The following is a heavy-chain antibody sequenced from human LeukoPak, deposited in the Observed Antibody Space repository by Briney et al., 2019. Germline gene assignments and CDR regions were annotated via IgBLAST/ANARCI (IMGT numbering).Heavy chain of an antibody. D-gene: IGHD3-3*01. V-gene: IGHV4-59*11. CDR1: GGSISSHY. Sequence: SETLSLTCTVSGGSISSHYWSWIRQPPGKGLEWIGYIYYSGSTNYNPSLKSRVTISVDTSKNQFSLKLSSVTAADTAVYYCAREARHTYYDFWSGYATGPPYYYYYYMDVWGKGTTVTVSS. CDR2: IYYSGST. J-gene: IGHJ6*03. CDR3: AREARHTYYDFWSGYATGPPYYYYYYMDV.